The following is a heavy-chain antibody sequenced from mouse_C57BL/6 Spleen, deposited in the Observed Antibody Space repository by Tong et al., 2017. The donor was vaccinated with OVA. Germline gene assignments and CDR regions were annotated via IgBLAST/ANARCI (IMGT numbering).Heavy chain of an antibody. Sequence: EVQLQESGGGLVKPGGSLKLSCAASGFTFSDYGMHWVRQAPEKGLEWVAYISSGSSTIYYADTVKGRFTISRDNAKNNLYLQMSHLKSEDTAMYYCARQGDAYFDYWGQGNTLTVSS. CDR1: GFTFSDYG. CDR2: ISSGSSTI. D-gene: IGHD3-3*01. CDR3: ARQGDAYFDY. V-gene: IGHV5-17*03. J-gene: IGHJ2*01.